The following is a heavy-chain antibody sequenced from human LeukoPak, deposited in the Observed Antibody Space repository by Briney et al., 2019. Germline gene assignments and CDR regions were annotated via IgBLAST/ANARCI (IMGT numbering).Heavy chain of an antibody. J-gene: IGHJ4*02. V-gene: IGHV3-33*01. D-gene: IGHD4-17*01. CDR2: IWYDGSNK. CDR3: ASRDDYGDSNFDY. Sequence: GGSLRLSCAASGFTFSSYGMPWVRQAPGKGLEWVAVIWYDGSNKYYADSVKGRFTISRDNSKNTLYLQMNSLRAEDTAVYYCASRDDYGDSNFDYWGQGTLVTVSS. CDR1: GFTFSSYG.